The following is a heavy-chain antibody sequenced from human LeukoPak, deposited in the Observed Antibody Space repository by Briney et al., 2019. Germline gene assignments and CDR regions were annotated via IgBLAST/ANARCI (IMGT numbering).Heavy chain of an antibody. J-gene: IGHJ4*02. CDR3: ARIVAVAGLPFDY. Sequence: PSETLSLTCTVSGGSISSYYWSWIRQPPGKGLEWIGYIYYSGSTNYNPSLKSRVTISVDTSKNQFSLKLSSVTAADTAVYYCARIVAVAGLPFDYWGQGTLVTVSS. CDR1: GGSISSYY. D-gene: IGHD6-19*01. V-gene: IGHV4-59*08. CDR2: IYYSGST.